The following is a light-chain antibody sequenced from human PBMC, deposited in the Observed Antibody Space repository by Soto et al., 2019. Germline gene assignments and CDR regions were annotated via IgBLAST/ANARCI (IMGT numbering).Light chain of an antibody. CDR2: DVT. J-gene: IGLJ1*01. V-gene: IGLV2-11*01. CDR1: NSDVGGSYY. Sequence: QSVLAQPRSVSGSPGQSVTLSCTGANSDVGGSYYVSWYQQHAGKAPKLIIYDVTKRPSGVPDRFSGSRSGNTASLTISGLQADDEADYYCCSFVGEYHYVFDAGTTVTVL. CDR3: CSFVGEYHYV.